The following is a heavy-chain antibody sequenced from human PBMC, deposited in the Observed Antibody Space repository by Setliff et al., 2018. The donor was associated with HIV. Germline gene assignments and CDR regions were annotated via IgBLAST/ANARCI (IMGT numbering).Heavy chain of an antibody. CDR3: ARGIQGFDP. V-gene: IGHV1-18*04. CDR1: GYTFTGYY. CDR2: ISTYNGNT. J-gene: IGHJ5*02. Sequence: GASVKVSCKASGYTFTGYYMHWVRQAPGQGLEWMGWISTYNGNTNYAQKLQDRVTMTTDTSTNTAYMELKSLRSDDTAVYYCARGIQGFDPWGQGTLVTVSS.